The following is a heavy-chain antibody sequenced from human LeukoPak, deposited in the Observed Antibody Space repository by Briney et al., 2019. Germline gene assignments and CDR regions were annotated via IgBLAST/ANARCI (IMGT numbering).Heavy chain of an antibody. Sequence: GGSLRLSCGASGLTVSSYGMSWVRQAPGKGLEWVSSVSGSGGETHSTDSVRGRFTISRDNSKGTLYLQMSSLRAEDTAVYYCAKVPHYGGNSPYFDSWGQGTLVTVSS. V-gene: IGHV3-23*01. J-gene: IGHJ4*02. CDR3: AKVPHYGGNSPYFDS. D-gene: IGHD4-23*01. CDR1: GLTVSSYG. CDR2: VSGSGGET.